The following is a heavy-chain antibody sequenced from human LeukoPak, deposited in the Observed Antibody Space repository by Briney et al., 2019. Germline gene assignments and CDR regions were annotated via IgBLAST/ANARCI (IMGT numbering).Heavy chain of an antibody. J-gene: IGHJ4*02. CDR1: GFTFTSAW. V-gene: IGHV3-15*01. CDR3: TMDIPGYSYPFDY. CDR2: IKSKADGETT. Sequence: KPGGTLRLSCVASGFTFTSAWLSWVRQAPPKGLEWVGRIKSKADGETTDYAAPVKDRFSISRDDSKNTLFLQMNSLKTEDTAVYYCTMDIPGYSYPFDYWGQGTLVTVSS. D-gene: IGHD5-18*01.